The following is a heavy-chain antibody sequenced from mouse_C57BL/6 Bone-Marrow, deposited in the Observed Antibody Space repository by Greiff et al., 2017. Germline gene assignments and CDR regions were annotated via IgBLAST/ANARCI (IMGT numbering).Heavy chain of an antibody. CDR3: ARVAY. CDR1: GYTFPDYY. CDR2: MGPGSGST. Sequence: QVQLQQSGAELVQPGASVKISCKVSGYTFPDYYINWVKQRPGQGLEWIGKMGPGSGSTYYNEKFKGKATRTADKSSSTAYMQLSSLTSEDSAVYFCARVAYWGQGTLGTVSA. V-gene: IGHV1-77*01. J-gene: IGHJ3*01.